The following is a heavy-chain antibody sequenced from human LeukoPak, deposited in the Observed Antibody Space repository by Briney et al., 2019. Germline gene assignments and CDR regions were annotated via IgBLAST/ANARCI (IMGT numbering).Heavy chain of an antibody. V-gene: IGHV3-30*01. Sequence: GGSLRLSCAASGFTFSSYAMHWVRQAPGKGLEWVAVISYDGSNKYYADSVKGRFTISRDNSKNTPYLQMNSLRAEDTAVYYCAREAVVTSWGQGTLVTVSS. CDR1: GFTFSSYA. CDR2: ISYDGSNK. J-gene: IGHJ4*02. D-gene: IGHD4-23*01. CDR3: AREAVVTS.